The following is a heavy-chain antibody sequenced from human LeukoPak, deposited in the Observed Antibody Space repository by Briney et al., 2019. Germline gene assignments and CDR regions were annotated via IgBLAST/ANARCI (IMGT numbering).Heavy chain of an antibody. CDR2: IKQDGGGK. CDR1: GFTFSSYW. V-gene: IGHV3-7*04. D-gene: IGHD6-13*01. J-gene: IGHJ6*02. Sequence: GGSLRLSCAASGFTFSSYWMSWVRQAPGKGLEWVANIKQDGGGKYYLDSVKGRFTISRDNAENSLYLQMNSLRAEDTAVYYCARLRPYSSSLYAYYGMDVWGQGTTVTVSS. CDR3: ARLRPYSSSLYAYYGMDV.